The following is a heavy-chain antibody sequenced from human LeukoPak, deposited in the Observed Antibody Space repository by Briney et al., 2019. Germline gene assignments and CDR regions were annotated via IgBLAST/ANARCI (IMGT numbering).Heavy chain of an antibody. CDR1: GGSISSSSYY. Sequence: PSETLSLTCTVSGGSISSSSYYWGWIRQPPGKGLEWIGSIYYSGSTYYNPSLKSRVTISVDTSKNQFSLKLSSVTAADTAVYYCARHYYSSGSYFDYWGQGTLVTVSS. CDR2: IYYSGST. D-gene: IGHD6-19*01. V-gene: IGHV4-39*01. J-gene: IGHJ4*02. CDR3: ARHYYSSGSYFDY.